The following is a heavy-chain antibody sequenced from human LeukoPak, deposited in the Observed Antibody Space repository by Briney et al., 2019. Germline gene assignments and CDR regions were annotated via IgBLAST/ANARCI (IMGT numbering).Heavy chain of an antibody. Sequence: PSETLSLTCTVSGYSVSSGYYWGWIRQPPGKGLEWIGSIYHSGSTYYNPSLKSRVTISVDTSKNQFSLKLSSVTAADTAVYYCARVQYYYYGMDVWGQGTTVTVSS. CDR1: GYSVSSGYY. V-gene: IGHV4-38-2*02. CDR2: IYHSGST. CDR3: ARVQYYYYGMDV. J-gene: IGHJ6*02.